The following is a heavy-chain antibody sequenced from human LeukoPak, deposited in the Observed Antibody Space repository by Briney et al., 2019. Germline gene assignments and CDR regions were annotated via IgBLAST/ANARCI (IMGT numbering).Heavy chain of an antibody. D-gene: IGHD1-14*01. J-gene: IGHJ4*02. V-gene: IGHV1-46*01. CDR3: ARDPETGYHPKNFFDY. CDR2: INPSGGST. Sequence: ASVKVSCKASGYTFTSYYMHWVRQAPGQGLEWMGIINPSGGSTSYAQKFQGRVTMTRDTSTSTVYMELSSLRSDDTAVYYCARDPETGYHPKNFFDYWGQGTLVTVSS. CDR1: GYTFTSYY.